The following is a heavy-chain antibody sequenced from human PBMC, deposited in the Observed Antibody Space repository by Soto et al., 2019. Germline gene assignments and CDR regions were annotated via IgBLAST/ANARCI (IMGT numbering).Heavy chain of an antibody. D-gene: IGHD2-2*01. CDR1: GGSISSGGYY. CDR2: IYYSGST. CDR3: ARVGYCSSSSCSTAFDY. J-gene: IGHJ4*02. Sequence: QVQLQESGPGLVKPSQTLSLTCTVSGGSISSGGYYWSWIRQHPGKGLEWIGYIYYSGSTYYNPSLTSRVTISEDTSKNQFSLKLSSVTAADTAVYYCARVGYCSSSSCSTAFDYWGQGTLVTVSS. V-gene: IGHV4-31*03.